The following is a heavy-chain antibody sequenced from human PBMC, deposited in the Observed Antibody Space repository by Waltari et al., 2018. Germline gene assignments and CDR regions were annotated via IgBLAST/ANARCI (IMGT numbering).Heavy chain of an antibody. D-gene: IGHD3-3*01. CDR3: ARGSGAPPGFWSGYSNAFDI. V-gene: IGHV4-61*02. J-gene: IGHJ3*02. CDR1: GGSISSGSYY. CDR2: IYTSGST. Sequence: QVQLQESGPGLVKPSQTLSLTCTVSGGSISSGSYYWSWIRQPAGKGREWIGRIYTSGSTNYNPSLKSRVTISVDTSKNQFSLKLSSVTAADTAVYYCARGSGAPPGFWSGYSNAFDIWGQGTMVTVSS.